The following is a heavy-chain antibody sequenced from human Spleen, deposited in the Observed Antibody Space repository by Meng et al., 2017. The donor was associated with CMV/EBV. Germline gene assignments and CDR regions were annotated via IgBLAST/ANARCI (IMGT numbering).Heavy chain of an antibody. CDR3: AANNLGGGYYLGRFDP. CDR2: MHPNSGST. Sequence: ASVKVSCKASGYTFTSYDINWVRQATGQGLEWMGWMHPNSGSTGYAQKFQGRVIMTRNTSISTAYMELSSLRSEDTAVYHCAANNLGGGYYLGRFDPWGQGTLVTVSS. V-gene: IGHV1-8*01. CDR1: GYTFTSYD. J-gene: IGHJ5*02. D-gene: IGHD3-10*01.